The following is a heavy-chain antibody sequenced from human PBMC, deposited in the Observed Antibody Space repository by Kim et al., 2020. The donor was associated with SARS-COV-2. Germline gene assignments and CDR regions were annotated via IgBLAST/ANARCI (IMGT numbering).Heavy chain of an antibody. CDR2: IVVGSGNT. CDR3: AAPGGGWYRYYYGMDV. V-gene: IGHV1-58*02. J-gene: IGHJ6*02. D-gene: IGHD6-19*01. Sequence: SVKVSCKASGFTFTSSAMQWVRQARGQRLEWIGWIVVGSGNTNYAQKFQERVTITMDMSTSTAYMELSSLRSEDTDVYYCAAPGGGWYRYYYGMDVWGQGTTVTVSS. CDR1: GFTFTSSA.